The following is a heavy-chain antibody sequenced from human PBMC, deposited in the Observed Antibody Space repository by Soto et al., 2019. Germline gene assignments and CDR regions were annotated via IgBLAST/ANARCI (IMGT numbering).Heavy chain of an antibody. CDR1: GGSISSYY. J-gene: IGHJ4*02. Sequence: SETLSLTCTVSGGSISSYYWSWIRQPPGKGLEWIGYIYYSGSTKYNPSLKSRVTISVDTSKNQFSLKLSSVTAADTAVYYCARHAPNIAAAGTRTTTPFDYWGQGTLVTVSS. V-gene: IGHV4-59*08. CDR3: ARHAPNIAAAGTRTTTPFDY. D-gene: IGHD6-13*01. CDR2: IYYSGST.